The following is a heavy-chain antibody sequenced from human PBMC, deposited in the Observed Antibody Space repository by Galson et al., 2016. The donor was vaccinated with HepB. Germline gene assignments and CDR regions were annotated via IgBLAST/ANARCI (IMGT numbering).Heavy chain of an antibody. D-gene: IGHD2-15*01. CDR2: IFVGDSDT. Sequence: QSGAEVTKPGESLKISCKGSGSSFSTYWIAWVRQMPGKGLEWMGMIFVGDSDTRYIPAFQGPVTISADKSIITVYLQWSSLKASDTAMYYCARRSVATSDSVGFDPWGQGTLVTVTS. CDR1: GSSFSTYW. V-gene: IGHV5-51*01. J-gene: IGHJ5*02. CDR3: ARRSVATSDSVGFDP.